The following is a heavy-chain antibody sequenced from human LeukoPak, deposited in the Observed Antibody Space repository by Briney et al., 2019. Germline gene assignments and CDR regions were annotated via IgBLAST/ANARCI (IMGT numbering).Heavy chain of an antibody. V-gene: IGHV3-23*01. Sequence: GGSLRLSCAVSGITLSNYGMSWVRQAPGKGLEWVAGISGSGGGTNYADSAKGRFTISRDNAKNILYLQMNNLRAEDTAVYFCAKRGVVIRVILVGFHKEAYYFDSWGQGALVTVSS. CDR3: AKRGVVIRVILVGFHKEAYYFDS. CDR1: GITLSNYG. D-gene: IGHD3-22*01. CDR2: ISGSGGGT. J-gene: IGHJ4*02.